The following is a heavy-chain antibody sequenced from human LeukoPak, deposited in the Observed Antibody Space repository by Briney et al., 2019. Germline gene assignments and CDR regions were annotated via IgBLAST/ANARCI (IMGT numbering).Heavy chain of an antibody. V-gene: IGHV4-39*01. CDR2: VYYSGST. CDR1: GGSISSYDYC. J-gene: IGHJ4*02. Sequence: SETLSLTCTVSGGSISSYDYCWGWIRQPPGKGLEWIGSVYYSGSTRDNPSLKSRVTTSVDTSKYQFTLKLRSVTAADTAVYYWANHPRNGGKEGLGYGGKGPLVTVSS. CDR3: ANHPRNGGKEGLGY. D-gene: IGHD3-16*01.